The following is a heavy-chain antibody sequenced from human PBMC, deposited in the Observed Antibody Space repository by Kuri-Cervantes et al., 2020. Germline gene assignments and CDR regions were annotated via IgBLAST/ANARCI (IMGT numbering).Heavy chain of an antibody. J-gene: IGHJ4*02. CDR2: IYYSGST. D-gene: IGHD3-16*02. V-gene: IGHV4-31*03. CDR3: ARQGSTYYDYVWGSYRYLGYFDY. CDR1: GGSISSGGYY. Sequence: LRLSCTVSGGSISSGGYYWSWIRQHPGKGLEWIGYIYYSGSTYYNPSLKSRVTISVDTSKNQFSLKLSSVTAADTAVYYCARQGSTYYDYVWGSYRYLGYFDYWGQGTLVTVSS.